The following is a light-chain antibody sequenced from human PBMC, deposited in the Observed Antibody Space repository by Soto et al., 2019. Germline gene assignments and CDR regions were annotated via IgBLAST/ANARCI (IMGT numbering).Light chain of an antibody. CDR3: QQSYSTPWT. Sequence: DIQMTQSPSSLSASVGDRVTITCRASQSISSYLNWYQQKPGNSPKVLLYGASILQTGVPSRFSGSGSGTDFTLTIRSLQPEDSATYYCQQSYSTPWTFDQGTKVEIK. J-gene: IGKJ1*01. CDR1: QSISSY. V-gene: IGKV1-39*01. CDR2: GAS.